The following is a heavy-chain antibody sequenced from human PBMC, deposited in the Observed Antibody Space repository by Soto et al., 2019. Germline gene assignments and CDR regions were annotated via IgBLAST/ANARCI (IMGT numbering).Heavy chain of an antibody. CDR2: ISSYGSDT. J-gene: IGHJ6*02. V-gene: IGHV3-74*02. CDR1: GFTFSRYW. CDR3: ASNYAYAEGYYWYGIDV. D-gene: IGHD3-16*01. Sequence: EEQLLESGGGWVQPGGSLRLSCAASGFTFSRYWMHWVRQAPGKGLVWVSRISSYGSDTHYADSVKGRFTISRDNAKNTLYLQMNSLRADDTAVYYCASNYAYAEGYYWYGIDVWGQGTTVTVSS.